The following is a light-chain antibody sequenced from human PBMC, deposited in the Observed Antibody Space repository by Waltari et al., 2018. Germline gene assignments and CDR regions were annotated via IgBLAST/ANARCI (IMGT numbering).Light chain of an antibody. J-gene: IGLJ1*01. CDR2: YDS. CDR1: NIGSYR. V-gene: IGLV3-21*04. Sequence: SSVLTQPPSVSVAPGETASITCGGDNIGSYRVHWYQQKPGQAPVLVIFYDSDRPSGIPARFSGSNSGNTATLTITSVEAGDEARYYCQVWHADIDPGVFGTGTEVTVL. CDR3: QVWHADIDPGV.